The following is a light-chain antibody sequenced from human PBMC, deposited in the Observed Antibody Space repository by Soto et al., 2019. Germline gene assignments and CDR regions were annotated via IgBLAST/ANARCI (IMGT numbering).Light chain of an antibody. J-gene: IGKJ5*01. CDR2: APS. CDR3: QQYNNWPPIT. CDR1: QSVTSNF. Sequence: DIVFRHSPGTLSLSPGERATLSCRASQSVTSNFLAWYQQRPGQSPRLLMFAPSSRATGIPDRFTGSGSGTDFTLTISSLEPEDFAVYYCQQYNNWPPITFGQGTRLEIK. V-gene: IGKV3-20*01.